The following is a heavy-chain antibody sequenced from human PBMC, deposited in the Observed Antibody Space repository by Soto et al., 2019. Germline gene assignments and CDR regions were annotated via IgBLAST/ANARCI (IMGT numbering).Heavy chain of an antibody. V-gene: IGHV4-39*01. CDR2: IYYSGST. Sequence: SETLSLTCTVSGGSISNSGYYWGWIRQPPGKGLEWIGSIYYSGSTYYNPSLKSRVTISVDTSKNQFSLKLSSVTAADTAVYYCARHAQQLDYYYYGMDVWGQGTTVTVSS. CDR1: GGSISNSGYY. D-gene: IGHD6-13*01. CDR3: ARHAQQLDYYYYGMDV. J-gene: IGHJ6*02.